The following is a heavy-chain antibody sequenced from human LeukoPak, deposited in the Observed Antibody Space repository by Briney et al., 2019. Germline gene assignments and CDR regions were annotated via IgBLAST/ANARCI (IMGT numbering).Heavy chain of an antibody. CDR3: ASGPDYYDSSGYWAWFDP. D-gene: IGHD3-22*01. J-gene: IGHJ5*02. Sequence: ASVKVSCKASGYTFTGYYMHWVRQAPGQGLEWMGWIKPNSGGTNYAQKFQGRVTMTRDTSISTAYMELSRLRSDDTAVYYCASGPDYYDSSGYWAWFDPWGQGTLVTVSS. CDR2: IKPNSGGT. V-gene: IGHV1-2*02. CDR1: GYTFTGYY.